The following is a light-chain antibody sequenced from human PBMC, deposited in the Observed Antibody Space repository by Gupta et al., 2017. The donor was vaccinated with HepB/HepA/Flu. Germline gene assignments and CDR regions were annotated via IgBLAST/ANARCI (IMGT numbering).Light chain of an antibody. CDR3: QQYKNWPPRA. J-gene: IGKJ4*01. CDR2: GAS. Sequence: EIVMTQSPATLSVSPGERATLSCRASQSVSSNLAWYQQKPGQAPRLLIDGASTRATGIPARFSGSGSGTEFTLTISSLQSEDFAVYYCQQYKNWPPRAFGGGTKVEIK. CDR1: QSVSSN. V-gene: IGKV3-15*01.